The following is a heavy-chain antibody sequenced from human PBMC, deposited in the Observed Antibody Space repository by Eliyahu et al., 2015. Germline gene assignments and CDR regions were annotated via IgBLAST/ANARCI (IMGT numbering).Heavy chain of an antibody. CDR1: GFXFXXYA. Sequence: EVQLVESGGGLVQPGRSLRLSCAASGFXFXXYAMHWVRQAPGKGLEWVSGISWNSGSIGYADSVKGRFTISRDNAKNSLYLQMNSLRAEDTALYYCAKGGVRGDYVSWFDPWGQGTLVTVSS. D-gene: IGHD4-17*01. J-gene: IGHJ5*02. CDR3: AKGGVRGDYVSWFDP. V-gene: IGHV3-9*01. CDR2: ISWNSGSI.